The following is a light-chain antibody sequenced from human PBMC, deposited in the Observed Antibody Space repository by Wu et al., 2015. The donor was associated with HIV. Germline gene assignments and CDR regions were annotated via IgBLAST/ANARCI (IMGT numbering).Light chain of an antibody. V-gene: IGKV3-20*01. J-gene: IGKJ2*03. CDR3: QQYDRSPYS. Sequence: EIVLTQSPGTLSLSPGERAAISCRASQRVSINYLAWYQQKPGQAPRLLIYGTSVRATGVPGRFSGSGSGTDFTLVISRLEPEDLAVYICQQYDRSPYSFGQGTKLEIK. CDR1: QRVSINY. CDR2: GTS.